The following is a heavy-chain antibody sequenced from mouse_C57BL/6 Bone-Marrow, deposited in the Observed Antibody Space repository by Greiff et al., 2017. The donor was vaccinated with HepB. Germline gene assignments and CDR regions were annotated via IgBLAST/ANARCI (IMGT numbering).Heavy chain of an antibody. J-gene: IGHJ1*03. Sequence: VQLKQSGPELVKPGASVKISCKASGYSFTGYYMNWVKQSPEKSLEWIGEINPSTGGTTYNQKFKAKATLTVDKSSSTAYMQLKSLTSEDSAVYYCARGGYYGSRTYWYFDVWGTGTTVTVSS. V-gene: IGHV1-42*01. CDR1: GYSFTGYY. CDR3: ARGGYYGSRTYWYFDV. CDR2: INPSTGGT. D-gene: IGHD1-1*01.